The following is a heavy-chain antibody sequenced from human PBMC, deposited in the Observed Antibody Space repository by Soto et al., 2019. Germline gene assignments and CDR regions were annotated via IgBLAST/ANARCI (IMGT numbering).Heavy chain of an antibody. J-gene: IGHJ6*02. D-gene: IGHD1-1*01. V-gene: IGHV3-9*01. CDR2: ISWNSGNI. Sequence: EVQLVESGGGLVQPGRSLRLSCAASGFTFRDYALHWVRQAPGKGLEWVSGISWNSGNIGYGDAVKGRFTISRDIAKNAPYLQMNSLRVEDTALYYYAILEEGGLDGGGQGTTVTVSS. CDR1: GFTFRDYA. CDR3: AILEEGGLDG.